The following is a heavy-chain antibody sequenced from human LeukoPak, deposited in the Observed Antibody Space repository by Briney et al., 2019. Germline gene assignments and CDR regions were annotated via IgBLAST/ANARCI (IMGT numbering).Heavy chain of an antibody. CDR1: GFTVSSNY. J-gene: IGHJ4*02. CDR2: IYSGGST. D-gene: IGHD5-18*01. Sequence: QPGGSLRLSCAASGFTVSSNYMSWVRRAPGKGLEWVSVIYSGGSTYYADSVKGRFTISRDNSKNTVYLQMNSLRAEDTAVYYCARAVGYSYGYGPPPDYWGQGTLVTVSS. CDR3: ARAVGYSYGYGPPPDY. V-gene: IGHV3-53*01.